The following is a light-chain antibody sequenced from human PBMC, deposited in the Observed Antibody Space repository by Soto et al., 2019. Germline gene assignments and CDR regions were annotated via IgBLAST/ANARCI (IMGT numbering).Light chain of an antibody. Sequence: QSVLTQPPSVSGAPGQRVTISCTGSSSNIGAGYDVHWYQQLPGTAPKLLIYGNSNRPSGVPDRFSGSKSGTSASLAITGLQAEDEADYYCQSYDSSLTGYVFGTGTKVNLL. V-gene: IGLV1-40*01. CDR2: GNS. J-gene: IGLJ1*01. CDR1: SSNIGAGYD. CDR3: QSYDSSLTGYV.